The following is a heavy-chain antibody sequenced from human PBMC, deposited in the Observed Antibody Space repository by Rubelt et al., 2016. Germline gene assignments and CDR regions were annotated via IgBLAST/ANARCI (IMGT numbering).Heavy chain of an antibody. J-gene: IGHJ4*02. Sequence: EVQLVESGGGLVQPGGSLRLSCAASGFTFSSYALTWVRQAPGKGLEWVSTISGSGGNTYYADSVKGRFTISRDNSKNTLYLQMNSLRAGDTAVYYCAKDAKTWQQLDWTFDYWGQGTLVTVSS. CDR3: AKDAKTWQQLDWTFDY. CDR2: ISGSGGNT. CDR1: GFTFSSYA. D-gene: IGHD6-13*01. V-gene: IGHV3-23*04.